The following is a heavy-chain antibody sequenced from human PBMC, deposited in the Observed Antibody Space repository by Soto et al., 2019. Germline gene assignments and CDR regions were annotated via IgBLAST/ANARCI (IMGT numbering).Heavy chain of an antibody. V-gene: IGHV3-21*06. Sequence: EVQLVESGGGLVKPGGSLRLSCAASGFTFSPYSMNWVRQAPGKGLEWVSSISSRSSYKYYADSVKGRFTISRDNAKNSLYLQMDSLRAEDTAVYYCARASLLAVVGSDWFDPWGQGTLVNVSS. J-gene: IGHJ5*02. CDR2: ISSRSSYK. CDR3: ARASLLAVVGSDWFDP. D-gene: IGHD6-19*01. CDR1: GFTFSPYS.